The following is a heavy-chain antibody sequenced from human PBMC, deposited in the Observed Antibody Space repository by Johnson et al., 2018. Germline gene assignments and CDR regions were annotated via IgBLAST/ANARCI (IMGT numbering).Heavy chain of an antibody. D-gene: IGHD3-10*01. V-gene: IGHV3-20*04. CDR2: INWNGDRT. J-gene: IGHJ3*02. CDR1: GFTVSSNY. CDR3: AGEEVVRGADDAFDI. Sequence: VQLVESGGGLIQPGGSLRLSCAASGFTVSSNYMSWVRQAPGKGLEWVSGINWNGDRTGYADSVKGRFTISRDNAKNSLYLQMNSLRTEETAVYYCAGEEVVRGADDAFDIWGQGTMVTVSS.